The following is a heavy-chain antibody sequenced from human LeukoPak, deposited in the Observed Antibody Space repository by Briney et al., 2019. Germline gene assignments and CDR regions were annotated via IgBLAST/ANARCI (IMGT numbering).Heavy chain of an antibody. CDR3: ASRRFGVVIMDY. J-gene: IGHJ4*02. D-gene: IGHD3-3*01. CDR2: IYYSGST. Sequence: SETLSLTCTVSGGSISSSSYYWGWIRQPPGKGLVWIGSIYYSGSTYYNPSLKSRVTISVDTSKNQFSLKLSSVTAADTAVYYCASRRFGVVIMDYWGQGTLVTVSS. V-gene: IGHV4-39*01. CDR1: GGSISSSSYY.